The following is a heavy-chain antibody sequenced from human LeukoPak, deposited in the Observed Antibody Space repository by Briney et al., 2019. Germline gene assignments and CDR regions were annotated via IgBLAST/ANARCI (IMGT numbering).Heavy chain of an antibody. V-gene: IGHV1-2*02. CDR2: VKPNSGGT. CDR3: ARAKLDDCGGVCDQYFQH. D-gene: IGHD2-21*02. Sequence: GASVKVSCKASGYTFTEYYMHWVRRAPGQGLEWMGWVKPNSGGTNFAQKFQGRVTLTRDTSINTAYTELSSLRSDDTAVYYCARAKLDDCGGVCDQYFQHWGQGTLVTVSS. J-gene: IGHJ1*01. CDR1: GYTFTEYY.